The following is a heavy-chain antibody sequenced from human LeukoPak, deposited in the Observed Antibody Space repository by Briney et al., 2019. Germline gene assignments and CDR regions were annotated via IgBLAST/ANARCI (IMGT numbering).Heavy chain of an antibody. J-gene: IGHJ4*02. V-gene: IGHV3-23*01. CDR1: SFTFSAYA. D-gene: IGHD5-24*01. Sequence: GGSLRLSCAASSFTFSAYAMNWVRQAPGKGLEWVSTISGGGGTSFYADSVRGRFTISRDNSKNTLYLQMNSLRAEDTAVYYCAKDAGDGYNSYYFDYWGQETLVTVSS. CDR3: AKDAGDGYNSYYFDY. CDR2: ISGGGGTS.